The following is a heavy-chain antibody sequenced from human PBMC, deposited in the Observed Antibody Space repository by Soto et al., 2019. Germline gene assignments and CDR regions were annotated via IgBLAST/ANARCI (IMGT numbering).Heavy chain of an antibody. D-gene: IGHD2-15*01. CDR3: VNGGCSGGSCYPWISWFDP. CDR1: GGPISSNY. CDR2: IYYSGST. V-gene: IGHV4-59*08. Sequence: QVQLQESGPGLVKPSETLSLTCTVSGGPISSNYWSWIRQPPGKGLEWIGYIYYSGSTKYNPSLKSRVTISVDTSKNQFSLKLSSVTAADTAVYYCVNGGCSGGSCYPWISWFDPWGQGTLVTVSS. J-gene: IGHJ5*02.